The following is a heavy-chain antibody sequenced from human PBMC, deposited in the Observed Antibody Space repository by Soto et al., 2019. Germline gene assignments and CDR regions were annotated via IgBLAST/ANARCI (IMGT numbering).Heavy chain of an antibody. J-gene: IGHJ6*02. CDR2: ISGSGGST. CDR1: GVTFGSYA. CDR3: AKGYYYGMDV. V-gene: IGHV3-23*01. Sequence: HGGPLRLSCAAYGVTFGSYAMSWVRQAPGKGLEWVSAISGSGGSTYYADSVKGRFTISRDNSKNTLYLQMNSLRAEDTAVYYCAKGYYYGMDVWGQGTTVTVSS.